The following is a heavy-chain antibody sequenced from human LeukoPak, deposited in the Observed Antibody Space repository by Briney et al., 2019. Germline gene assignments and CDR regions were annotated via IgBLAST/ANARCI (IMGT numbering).Heavy chain of an antibody. CDR2: ISSSSSYI. V-gene: IGHV3-21*01. D-gene: IGHD6-6*01. CDR1: GFTFSSYS. J-gene: IGHJ4*02. CDR3: ARDSSSSGRRLHGDY. Sequence: GGSLRLSCAASGFTFSSYSMNWVRQAPGKGLEWVSSISSSSSYIYYADSVKGRFTISRDNAKNSLYLQMNSLRAEDTAVYYCARDSSSSGRRLHGDYWGQGTLVTVSS.